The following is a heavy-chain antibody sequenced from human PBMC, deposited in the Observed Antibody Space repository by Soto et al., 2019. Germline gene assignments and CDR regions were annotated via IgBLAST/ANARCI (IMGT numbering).Heavy chain of an antibody. CDR2: IYYSGST. V-gene: IGHV4-31*03. Sequence: QVQLQESGPGLVKPSQTLSLTCTVSGGSVSSGRYYWNWIRHHPGKGLEWIGYIYYSGSTYYNPALKSRLTVSVDTSRNQFSLRLTSVTAADTAVYYCARGMITLGGVAANDYWGRGILVTVSS. D-gene: IGHD3-16*01. CDR3: ARGMITLGGVAANDY. CDR1: GGSVSSGRYY. J-gene: IGHJ4*02.